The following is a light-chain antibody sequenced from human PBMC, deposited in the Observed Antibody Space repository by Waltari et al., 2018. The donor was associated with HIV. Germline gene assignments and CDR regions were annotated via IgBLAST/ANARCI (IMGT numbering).Light chain of an antibody. Sequence: EIALTQSPGTLSLSPGERATLSCRASQSVTSSYLAWYQQKPGQAPRLLIYGASSRATEIPDRFSGSGSGTDFTLTIRRLEPEDSAVYCCQQYGTSPYTFGLGTKLEI. J-gene: IGKJ2*01. CDR1: QSVTSSY. CDR2: GAS. CDR3: QQYGTSPYT. V-gene: IGKV3-20*01.